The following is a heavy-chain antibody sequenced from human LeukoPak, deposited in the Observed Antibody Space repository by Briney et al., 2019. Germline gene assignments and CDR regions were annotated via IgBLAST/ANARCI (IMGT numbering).Heavy chain of an antibody. CDR2: ISWNSGSI. CDR1: GFTFDDYA. CDR3: AKDIGSSWYGSFDY. D-gene: IGHD6-13*01. J-gene: IGHJ4*02. Sequence: GRSLRLSCAASGFTFDDYAMHWVRQAPGKGLEWVSGISWNSGSIGYADSVKGRFTISRDNAKNSLYLQMNSLRAEDTALYYCAKDIGSSWYGSFDYWDQGTLVTVSS. V-gene: IGHV3-9*01.